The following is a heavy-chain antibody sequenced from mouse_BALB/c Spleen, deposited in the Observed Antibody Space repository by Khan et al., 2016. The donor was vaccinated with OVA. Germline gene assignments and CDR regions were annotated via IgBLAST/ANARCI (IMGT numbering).Heavy chain of an antibody. CDR1: GYSITSDYA. V-gene: IGHV3-2*02. CDR3: ERDGSRYNDAMDY. Sequence: EVQLQESGPGLVKPSQSLSLTCTVTGYSITSDYAWNWIRQFPGNKLEWMGYISYSGSTNYNPALKSRTSITRDTSKNQFFLQLNSVATEDTATYYGERDGSRYNDAMDYWGQGTSVTVSS. J-gene: IGHJ4*01. CDR2: ISYSGST. D-gene: IGHD2-3*01.